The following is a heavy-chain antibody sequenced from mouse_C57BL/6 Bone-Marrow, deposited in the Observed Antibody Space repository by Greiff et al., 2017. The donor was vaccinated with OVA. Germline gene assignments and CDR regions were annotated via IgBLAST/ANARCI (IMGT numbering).Heavy chain of an antibody. D-gene: IGHD2-3*01. V-gene: IGHV1-82*01. CDR1: GYAFSSSW. J-gene: IGHJ2*01. CDR2: IYPGDGDT. CDR3: ARGGYYDY. Sequence: QVQLKESGPELVKPGASVKISCKASGYAFSSSWMNWVKQRPGKGLEWIGRIYPGDGDTNYNGKFKGKATLTADKSSSTAYMQLSSLTSEDSAVYFCARGGYYDYWGQGTTLTVSS.